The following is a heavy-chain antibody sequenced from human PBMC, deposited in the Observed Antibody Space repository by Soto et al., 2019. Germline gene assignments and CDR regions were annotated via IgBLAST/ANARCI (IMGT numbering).Heavy chain of an antibody. V-gene: IGHV4-34*01. Sequence: SETLSLTCAFYCGSFIGYYWSWIRQPPGKGLEWIGEINHSGSTNYNPSLKSRVTISVDTSKNQFSLKLSSVTAADTAVYYCARWDSGYSSSWFYYYYGMDVWGQGTTVTVSS. J-gene: IGHJ6*02. CDR2: INHSGST. D-gene: IGHD6-13*01. CDR3: ARWDSGYSSSWFYYYYGMDV. CDR1: CGSFIGYY.